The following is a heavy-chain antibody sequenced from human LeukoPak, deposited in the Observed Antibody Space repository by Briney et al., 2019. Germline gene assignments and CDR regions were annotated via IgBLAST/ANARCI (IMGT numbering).Heavy chain of an antibody. J-gene: IGHJ4*02. V-gene: IGHV3-49*03. CDR2: IRSKAYGGTT. D-gene: IGHD1-26*01. Sequence: GGSLRLSCTASGFTFGDYAMSWFRQAPGKGLEWVGFIRSKAYGGTTEYAASVKGRFAISRDDSKSIAYLQMNSLKTEDTAVYYCTSSYQWEPSDYWGQGTLVTVSS. CDR3: TSSYQWEPSDY. CDR1: GFTFGDYA.